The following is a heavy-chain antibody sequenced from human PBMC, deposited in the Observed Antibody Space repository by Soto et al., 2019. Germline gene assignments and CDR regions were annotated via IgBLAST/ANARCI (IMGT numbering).Heavy chain of an antibody. CDR3: ARALYSYGPKFDP. Sequence: SVKVSCKASGGTFSSYAISWVRQAPGQGLEWMGGIIPIFGTANYAQKFQGRVTITADESTSTAYMELSSVTAADTAVYYCARALYSYGPKFDPWGQGTLVTVSS. V-gene: IGHV1-69*13. CDR1: GGTFSSYA. J-gene: IGHJ5*02. D-gene: IGHD5-18*01. CDR2: IIPIFGTA.